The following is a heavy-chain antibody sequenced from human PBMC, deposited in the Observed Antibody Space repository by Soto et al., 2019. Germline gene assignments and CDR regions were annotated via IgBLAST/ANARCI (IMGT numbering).Heavy chain of an antibody. CDR3: AKDAVSGDGVWLLDS. CDR2: LLRSGSST. V-gene: IGHV3-23*01. D-gene: IGHD4-17*01. CDR1: GFTFRSYA. J-gene: IGHJ5*02. Sequence: WGSLRLSCAASGFTFRSYAMSRARQAPGKGLEWVSSLLRSGSSTYYADSVKGRFTISSDISANSLYLQMDSLRAEDTAVYYCAKDAVSGDGVWLLDSWGQGTVVTVSS.